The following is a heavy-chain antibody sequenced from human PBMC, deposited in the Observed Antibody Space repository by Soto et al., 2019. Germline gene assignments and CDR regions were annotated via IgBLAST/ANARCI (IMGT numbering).Heavy chain of an antibody. V-gene: IGHV3-33*08. D-gene: IGHD1-26*01. Sequence: GGSLRLSCVASGHTFQNYAMTWVRQAPGKGLEWVAVIRFDGSNTYYADSVKGRFTISRDNPKNMLYLQMNSLRAEDTAIYYCARDGVGTTTYFGYFDYWGLGTLVTVSS. J-gene: IGHJ4*02. CDR2: IRFDGSNT. CDR1: GHTFQNYA. CDR3: ARDGVGTTTYFGYFDY.